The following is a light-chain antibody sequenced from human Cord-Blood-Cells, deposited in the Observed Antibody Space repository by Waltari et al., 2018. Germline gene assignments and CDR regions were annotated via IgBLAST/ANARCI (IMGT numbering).Light chain of an antibody. CDR2: DVS. CDR3: SSYTSSSTLV. Sequence: QSALTQPASVSGSPGPSITISCTGPSSDVGGYNYVSWSQQHPGKAPKLMIYDVSNRPSGVSNRFSGSKAGNTASLTISGLQAEDEADYYCSSYTSSSTLVFGTGTKVTVL. CDR1: SSDVGGYNY. V-gene: IGLV2-14*01. J-gene: IGLJ1*01.